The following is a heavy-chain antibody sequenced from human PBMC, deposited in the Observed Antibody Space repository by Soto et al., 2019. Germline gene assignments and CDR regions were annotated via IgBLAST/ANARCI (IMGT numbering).Heavy chain of an antibody. Sequence: QMQLLEAGGGVVQPGKALRLSCAASGFAFNSHSMHWVRQASGKGLEWLALMTSDGSSKFYADSVKGRCTISRDNSKNTLYLEINSLRSEDTAVYYCARDRVIRYTGYELDLWGQGTLVTVSS. J-gene: IGHJ5*02. CDR1: GFAFNSHS. CDR3: ARDRVIRYTGYELDL. D-gene: IGHD3-9*01. V-gene: IGHV3-30-3*01. CDR2: MTSDGSSK.